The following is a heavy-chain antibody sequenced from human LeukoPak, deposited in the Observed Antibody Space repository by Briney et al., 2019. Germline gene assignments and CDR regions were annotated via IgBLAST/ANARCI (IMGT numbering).Heavy chain of an antibody. CDR1: GFTFSSHA. CDR2: ITSNGGST. V-gene: IGHV3-64*01. Sequence: TGGSLRLSCAASGFTFSSHAMHWVRQAPGKGLEYVSAITSNGGSTYYANSVKGRFTISRDNSKNTLYLQMGSLRAEDMAVYYCARWTVATIRGGGFDYWGQGTLVTVSS. J-gene: IGHJ4*02. D-gene: IGHD5-12*01. CDR3: ARWTVATIRGGGFDY.